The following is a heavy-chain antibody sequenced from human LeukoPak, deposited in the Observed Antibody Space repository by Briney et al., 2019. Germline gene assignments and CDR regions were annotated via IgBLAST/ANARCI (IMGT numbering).Heavy chain of an antibody. D-gene: IGHD6-13*01. J-gene: IGHJ3*02. Sequence: GGSLRLSCAASGFTFSSYWMHWVRQAPGKGLVWVSRINSDGSTTTYADSVKGRFTISRDNAMNTLYLQMNSLRAEDTAIYFCAKVLIPAADTGGPFDIWGRGTMVTVSS. CDR2: INSDGSTT. V-gene: IGHV3-74*01. CDR1: GFTFSSYW. CDR3: AKVLIPAADTGGPFDI.